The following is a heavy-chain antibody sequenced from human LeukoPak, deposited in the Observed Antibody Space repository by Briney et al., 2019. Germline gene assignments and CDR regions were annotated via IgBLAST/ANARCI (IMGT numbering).Heavy chain of an antibody. Sequence: SETLSLTCTVSGGSISSCSYYWSWIRQPPGKGLEWIGYIYYSGSTNYNPSLKSRVTISVDTSKNQFSLKLSSVTAADTAVYYCARGSDYWNYWGQGTLVTVSS. CDR1: GGSISSCSYY. V-gene: IGHV4-61*01. D-gene: IGHD3-3*01. CDR2: IYYSGST. CDR3: ARGSDYWNY. J-gene: IGHJ4*02.